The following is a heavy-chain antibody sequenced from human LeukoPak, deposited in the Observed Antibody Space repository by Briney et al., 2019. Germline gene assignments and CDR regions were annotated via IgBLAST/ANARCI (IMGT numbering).Heavy chain of an antibody. V-gene: IGHV5-51*01. CDR1: GYSFTTYW. CDR2: IYPGDSDT. D-gene: IGHD1-1*01. J-gene: IGHJ5*02. CDR3: ARTPRYMGWFDP. Sequence: GESLTISCKGSGYSFTTYWIGWVRQMPGKGLGWMGIIYPGDSDTRYSPTFQGQVTFSADKSISTAYLQWSSLKASDTAMYYCARTPRYMGWFDPWGQGTLVTVSS.